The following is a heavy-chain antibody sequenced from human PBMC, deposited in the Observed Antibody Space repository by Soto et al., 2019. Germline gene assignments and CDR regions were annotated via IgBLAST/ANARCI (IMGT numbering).Heavy chain of an antibody. V-gene: IGHV1-69*01. J-gene: IGHJ4*02. D-gene: IGHD3-10*01. Sequence: QVQLVQSGAEMKKPGSSVKVSCQSSGGTFNTYAMNWVRQDPGQGPEWMGDISPMFGAANYAPKFQGRVTMTAEESTGTSDMQLSSLTSEDTALYFCAREVQVHTPAFGYWGQGTLVTVSS. CDR3: AREVQVHTPAFGY. CDR1: GGTFNTYA. CDR2: ISPMFGAA.